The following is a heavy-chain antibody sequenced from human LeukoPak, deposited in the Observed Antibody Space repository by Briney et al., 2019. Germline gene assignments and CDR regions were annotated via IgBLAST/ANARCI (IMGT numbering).Heavy chain of an antibody. CDR2: ISWNSGSI. D-gene: IGHD3-10*01. V-gene: IGHV3-9*01. J-gene: IGHJ4*02. Sequence: PGRSLRLSCAASGFTFDDYAMHWVRQAPGKGLEWVSGISWNSGSIGYADSVKGRFTISRDNSKNTLYLQMNSLRAEDTAVYYCAKGVYHYYGSGSYTLDFWGQGTQVTVSS. CDR3: AKGVYHYYGSGSYTLDF. CDR1: GFTFDDYA.